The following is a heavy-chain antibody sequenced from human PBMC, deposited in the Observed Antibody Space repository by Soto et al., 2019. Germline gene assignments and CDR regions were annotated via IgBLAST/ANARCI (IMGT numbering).Heavy chain of an antibody. V-gene: IGHV3-33*01. CDR1: GFTFSSYG. CDR2: IWYDGSNK. D-gene: IGHD3-10*01. Sequence: QVQLVESGGGVVQPGRSLRLSCAASGFTFSSYGMHWVRQAPGKGLEWVAVIWYDGSNKYYADSVKGRFTISRDNSKNTLYLQMNSLRAEDTAVYYCARDQNGSGSYGRYGMDVWGQGTTVTVSS. J-gene: IGHJ6*02. CDR3: ARDQNGSGSYGRYGMDV.